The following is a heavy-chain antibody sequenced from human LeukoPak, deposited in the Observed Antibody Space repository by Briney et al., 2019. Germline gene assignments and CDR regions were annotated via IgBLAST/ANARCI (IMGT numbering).Heavy chain of an antibody. CDR1: GLTFRSSG. CDR2: ISYDGSNK. J-gene: IGHJ4*02. D-gene: IGHD6-19*01. Sequence: GGSLRLSCAASGLTFRSSGMHCVRQAPGKGLEWVAVISYDGSNKYYADSVKGRFTISRDNSKNRLYLQMNSLRADDKAVYYCVDGVRGSLGWLVGPAIDYWGQGTLVTVSP. V-gene: IGHV3-30*03. CDR3: VDGVRGSLGWLVGPAIDY.